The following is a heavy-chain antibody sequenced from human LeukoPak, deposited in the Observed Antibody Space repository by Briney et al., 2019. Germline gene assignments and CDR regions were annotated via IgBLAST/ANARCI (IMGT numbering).Heavy chain of an antibody. V-gene: IGHV3-23*01. D-gene: IGHD2-15*01. CDR2: ISGSGDTT. CDR1: GFTVSGNY. J-gene: IGHJ4*02. CDR3: AKAKGGL. Sequence: GGSLRLSCAASGFTVSGNYMSWVRQAPGKGLEWVSSISGSGDTTYFADSVRGRFTLSRDNSRNTLFLQMDSLRVDDTAVYYCAKAKGGLWGQGTLVTVSS.